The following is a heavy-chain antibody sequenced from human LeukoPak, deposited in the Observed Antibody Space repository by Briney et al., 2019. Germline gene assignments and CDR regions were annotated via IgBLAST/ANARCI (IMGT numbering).Heavy chain of an antibody. J-gene: IGHJ4*02. CDR3: ARGHTFSSSWGYFDH. CDR1: GGTFSSYA. D-gene: IGHD6-13*01. CDR2: IIPIFGTA. Sequence: ASVKVSCKASGGTFSSYAISWVRQAPGQGLEWMGGIIPIFGTANYAQKFQGRVTMARDTSTSTVYMELSSLTSENTAVYYCARGHTFSSSWGYFDHWGQGTLVTVSS. V-gene: IGHV1-69*05.